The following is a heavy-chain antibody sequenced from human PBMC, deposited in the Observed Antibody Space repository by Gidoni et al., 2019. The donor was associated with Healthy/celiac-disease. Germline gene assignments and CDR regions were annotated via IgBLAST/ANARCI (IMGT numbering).Heavy chain of an antibody. CDR3: AKRVAAAGEGAFDI. D-gene: IGHD6-13*01. V-gene: IGHV3-30*18. CDR1: GFTSSSYG. J-gene: IGHJ3*02. Sequence: QVQLVASGGGVVQPGRSLRLSCAASGFTSSSYGMHWVRQAPGKGLGWVAVISYDGSNKYYADSVKGRFTISRDNSKNTLYLQMNSLRAEDTAVYYCAKRVAAAGEGAFDIWGQGTMVTVSS. CDR2: ISYDGSNK.